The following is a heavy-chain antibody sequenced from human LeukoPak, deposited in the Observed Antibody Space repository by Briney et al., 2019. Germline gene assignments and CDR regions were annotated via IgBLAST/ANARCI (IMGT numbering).Heavy chain of an antibody. D-gene: IGHD6-19*01. CDR3: ARDHPAVGGSTGYFQH. V-gene: IGHV3-33*01. J-gene: IGHJ1*01. CDR1: GFTLSNYG. CDR2: IWYDGSDK. Sequence: PGGSLRLSCAASGFTLSNYGMHWVRQAPGKGLEWVAVIWYDGSDKYYADSVKGRFTISRDNSKNTLYLQMNSLRAEDTAVYYCARDHPAVGGSTGYFQHWGQGTLVTVSS.